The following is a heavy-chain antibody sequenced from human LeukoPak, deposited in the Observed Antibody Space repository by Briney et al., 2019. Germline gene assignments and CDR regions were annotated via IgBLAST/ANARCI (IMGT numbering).Heavy chain of an antibody. Sequence: GGSLRLSCAASGFTFSRYWMSWVRQAPGKGLEWVANIKQDGSEKYYVDSVKGRFTSSRGNAKNSLYLKMSSLRAEDTAVYYCARLLVYNSGGEAFDYWGQGTLVTVSS. J-gene: IGHJ4*02. V-gene: IGHV3-7*01. CDR2: IKQDGSEK. CDR1: GFTFSRYW. D-gene: IGHD3-10*01. CDR3: ARLLVYNSGGEAFDY.